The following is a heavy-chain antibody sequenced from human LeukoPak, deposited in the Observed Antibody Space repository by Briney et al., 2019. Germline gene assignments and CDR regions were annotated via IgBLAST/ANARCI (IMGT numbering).Heavy chain of an antibody. CDR1: GFTFSSYS. J-gene: IGHJ3*02. CDR2: ISSSSSTI. Sequence: GGSLRLSCAASGFTFSSYSMNWVRQAPGKGLEWISYISSSSSTIYYADSVKGRFTISRDNAKNSLYLQMNSLRAEDTAVYYCARDENSGYYFLAFDIWGQGTMVTVSS. V-gene: IGHV3-48*01. D-gene: IGHD3-22*01. CDR3: ARDENSGYYFLAFDI.